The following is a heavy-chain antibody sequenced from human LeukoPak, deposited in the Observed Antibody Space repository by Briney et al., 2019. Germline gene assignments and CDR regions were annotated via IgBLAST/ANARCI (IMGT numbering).Heavy chain of an antibody. CDR3: ARGGEDKRMTTGTDY. CDR1: GGSISSGSYY. J-gene: IGHJ4*02. Sequence: SETLSLTCTVSGGSISSGSYYWSWIRQPAGKGLEWIGRIYTSGSTNYNPSLKSRVTMSVDTSKNQFSLKLSSVTAADTAVYYCARGGEDKRMTTGTDYWGQGTLVTVSS. D-gene: IGHD4-17*01. V-gene: IGHV4-61*02. CDR2: IYTSGST.